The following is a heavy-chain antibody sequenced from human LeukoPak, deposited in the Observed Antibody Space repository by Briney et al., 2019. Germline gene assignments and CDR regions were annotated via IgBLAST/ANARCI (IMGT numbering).Heavy chain of an antibody. J-gene: IGHJ6*03. CDR1: GFTFSDYY. CDR2: ISSSGSTI. Sequence: GGSLRLSCAASGFTFSDYYMSWIRQAPGKGLEWVSYISSSGSTIYYADSVKGRFTISRDNAKNSLYLQMNSLRAEDTAVYYCARERSNFDWLSYYYYMDVWGKGTTVTISS. D-gene: IGHD3-9*01. CDR3: ARERSNFDWLSYYYYMDV. V-gene: IGHV3-11*01.